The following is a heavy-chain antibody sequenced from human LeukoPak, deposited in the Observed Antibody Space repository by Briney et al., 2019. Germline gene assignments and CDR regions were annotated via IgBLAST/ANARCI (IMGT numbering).Heavy chain of an antibody. J-gene: IGHJ6*02. Sequence: ASVKVSCKASGYTFTTYAMHWVRQAPGQRLEWMGWINVGNGNTKYSQKFQGRVTITRDTSASTAYMELSSLRSEDTAVYYCAREAMDRYYYYGMDVWGQGTTVTVSS. D-gene: IGHD5-18*01. CDR2: INVGNGNT. CDR3: AREAMDRYYYYGMDV. CDR1: GYTFTTYA. V-gene: IGHV1-3*01.